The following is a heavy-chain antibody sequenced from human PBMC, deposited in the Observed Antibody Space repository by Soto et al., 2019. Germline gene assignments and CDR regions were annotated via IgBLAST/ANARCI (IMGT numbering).Heavy chain of an antibody. D-gene: IGHD3-9*01. CDR3: ARTYYDILTGYYTFDY. CDR2: IYWDDDK. V-gene: IGHV2-5*02. J-gene: IGHJ4*02. Sequence: QITLKESGPTLVKPTQTLTLTCTFSGFSLSTSGVGVGWIRQPPGKALEWLALIYWDDDKRYSPSLKSRLTIPXXTXKIXVALTMTNMDPVDTATYYCARTYYDILTGYYTFDYWGQGTLVTVSS. CDR1: GFSLSTSGVG.